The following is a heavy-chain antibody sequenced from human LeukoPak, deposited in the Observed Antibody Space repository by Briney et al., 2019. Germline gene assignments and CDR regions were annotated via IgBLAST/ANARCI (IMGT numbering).Heavy chain of an antibody. CDR3: ARGHYPLMVRGVALDY. Sequence: PSETLSLTCAVYGGSFSGYYWSWIRQPPGKGLEWIGEINHSGSTNYNPSLKSRVTISVDTSKNQFSLKLSSVSAADTAVYYCARGHYPLMVRGVALDYWGQGTLVTVSS. CDR2: INHSGST. V-gene: IGHV4-34*01. CDR1: GGSFSGYY. J-gene: IGHJ4*02. D-gene: IGHD3-10*01.